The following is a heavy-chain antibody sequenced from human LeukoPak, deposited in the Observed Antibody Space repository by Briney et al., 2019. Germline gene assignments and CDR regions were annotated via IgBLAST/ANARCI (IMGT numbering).Heavy chain of an antibody. CDR1: GGSVSSYY. CDR2: IYYSGST. Sequence: PSETLSLTCTVSGGSVSSYYWTWIRQPPGKGLEWLGYIYYSGSTNYNPSLKSRVTISVDTSKNQFSLKLSSVTAADTAVYYCASLRGYSGYDPFDYWGQGAPVTVSS. CDR3: ASLRGYSGYDPFDY. D-gene: IGHD5-12*01. J-gene: IGHJ4*02. V-gene: IGHV4-59*08.